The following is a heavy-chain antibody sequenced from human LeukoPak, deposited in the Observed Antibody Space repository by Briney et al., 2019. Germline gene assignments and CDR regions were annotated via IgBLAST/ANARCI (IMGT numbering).Heavy chain of an antibody. CDR2: IYPGDSDT. D-gene: IGHD3-22*01. J-gene: IGHJ3*02. CDR1: GYSFMTYW. Sequence: GESLKISCQASGYSFMTYWIGWVRQMPGKGLEWMAIIYPGDSDTKYSPSFQDQVTISADKSINTAYLHWRSLKASDTAMYYCARLSMIDIFDIWGLGTVVTVSS. CDR3: ARLSMIDIFDI. V-gene: IGHV5-51*01.